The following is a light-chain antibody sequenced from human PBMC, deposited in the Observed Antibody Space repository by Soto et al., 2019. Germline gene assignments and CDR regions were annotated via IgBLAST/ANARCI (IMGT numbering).Light chain of an antibody. CDR3: QQSGDTPPWT. J-gene: IGKJ1*01. Sequence: DIQMTQSPSSLSASVGDRVTITCRASQSISSYLNWYQQKPGKVPKLLIYAASSLQSGVPSRFSGSGSGTDFTLTISSLQPEDFATYYCQQSGDTPPWTFGQGTKVDIK. V-gene: IGKV1-39*01. CDR2: AAS. CDR1: QSISSY.